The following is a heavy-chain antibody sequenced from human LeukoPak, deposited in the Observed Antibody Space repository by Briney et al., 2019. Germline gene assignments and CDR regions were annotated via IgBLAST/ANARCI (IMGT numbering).Heavy chain of an antibody. CDR1: GFSFSAYA. CDR3: TNQFFDY. V-gene: IGHV3-23*01. CDR2: ISAGGADT. Sequence: GGSLRLSCAAFGFSFSAYATSWVRQAPGKGLQWLSTISAGGADTYYADSVKGRFTISTDMSKNTLYLQLNSLRGEDTAIYFCTNQFFDYWGQGTLVTVSS. J-gene: IGHJ4*02.